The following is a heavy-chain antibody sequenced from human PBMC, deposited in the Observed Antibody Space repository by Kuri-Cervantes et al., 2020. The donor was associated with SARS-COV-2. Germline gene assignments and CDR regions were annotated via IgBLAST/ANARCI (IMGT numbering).Heavy chain of an antibody. CDR3: ARVRVGYCSSTSCLQLEYFQH. Sequence: ASVKVSCKASGYTFTGYYMHWVRQAPGQGLEWMGWINPNSGGTNYAQKFQGRVTMTRDTPISTAYMELSRLRSDDTAVYYCARVRVGYCSSTSCLQLEYFQHWGQGTLVTVSS. D-gene: IGHD2-2*01. V-gene: IGHV1-2*02. CDR1: GYTFTGYY. J-gene: IGHJ1*01. CDR2: INPNSGGT.